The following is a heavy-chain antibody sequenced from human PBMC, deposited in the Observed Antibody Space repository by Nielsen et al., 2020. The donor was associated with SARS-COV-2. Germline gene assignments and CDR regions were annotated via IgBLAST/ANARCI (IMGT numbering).Heavy chain of an antibody. J-gene: IGHJ4*02. V-gene: IGHV3-73*01. CDR3: TIRLHMDYDDFDY. CDR1: GFIFSDSA. CDR2: IRSRTNNHAT. D-gene: IGHD3-22*01. Sequence: LKISCAASGFIFSDSALHWVRQVSGKGLEWVGRIRSRTNNHATSYAASVEGRFTISRDDSKNTAYLQMSALKTEDTAIYYCTIRLHMDYDDFDYWGQGTLVTVSS.